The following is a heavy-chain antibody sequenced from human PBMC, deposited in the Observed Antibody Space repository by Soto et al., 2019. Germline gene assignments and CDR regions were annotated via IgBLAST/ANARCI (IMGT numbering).Heavy chain of an antibody. V-gene: IGHV1-69*13. CDR1: GGTFSSYA. J-gene: IGHJ4*02. Sequence: ASGKVSCKASGGTFSSYAISWVRQAPGQGLEWMGGIIPIFGTANYAQKFQGRVTITADESTSTAYMELSSLRSEDTAVYYCARSTHDSSGYYYVGSSFDYWGQGTLVTVSS. D-gene: IGHD3-22*01. CDR2: IIPIFGTA. CDR3: ARSTHDSSGYYYVGSSFDY.